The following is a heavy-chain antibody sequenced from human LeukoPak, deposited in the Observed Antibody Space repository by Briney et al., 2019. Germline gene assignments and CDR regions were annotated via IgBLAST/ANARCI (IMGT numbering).Heavy chain of an antibody. CDR1: GFTFSSYG. D-gene: IGHD3-22*01. CDR3: ARDPDHYYYESSGYFDY. J-gene: IGHJ4*02. CDR2: IWYDGSNK. V-gene: IGHV3-33*01. Sequence: GGSLRLSCAASGFTFSSYGMHWVRQAPGKGLEWVAVIWYDGSNKYYADSVKGRFTISRDNSKNTLYLQMNSLRAEDTAVYYCARDPDHYYYESSGYFDYWGQGTLVTVSS.